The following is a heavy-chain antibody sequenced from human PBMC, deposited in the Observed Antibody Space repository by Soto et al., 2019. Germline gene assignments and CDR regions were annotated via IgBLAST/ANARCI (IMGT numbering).Heavy chain of an antibody. CDR1: GGSISSYY. CDR2: IYYSGST. V-gene: IGHV4-59*08. J-gene: IGHJ5*02. D-gene: IGHD3-9*01. CDR3: ASQLTVILNTYLRAWFDP. Sequence: PSETLSLTCTVSGGSISSYYWSWIRQPPGKGLEWIGYIYYSGSTNYNPALKSRVTISVDTSKNQFSLKLSAVTAADTAVYYCASQLTVILNTYLRAWFDPCGQGTLVTVSS.